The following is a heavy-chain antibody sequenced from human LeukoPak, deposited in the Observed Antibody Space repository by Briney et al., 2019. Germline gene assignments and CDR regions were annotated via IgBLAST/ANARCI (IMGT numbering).Heavy chain of an antibody. Sequence: GGSLRLSCAASGFTFSSYAMHWVRQAPGKGLEWVAVISYDGSNKYYADPVKGRFTISRDNSKNTLYLQMNSLRAEDTAVYYWARGEWLRNAGYYYGMDVWGKGTTVTVS. V-gene: IGHV3-30*04. CDR2: ISYDGSNK. CDR3: ARGEWLRNAGYYYGMDV. D-gene: IGHD5-12*01. CDR1: GFTFSSYA. J-gene: IGHJ6*04.